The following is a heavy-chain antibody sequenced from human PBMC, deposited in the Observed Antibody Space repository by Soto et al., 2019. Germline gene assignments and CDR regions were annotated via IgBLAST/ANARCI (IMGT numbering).Heavy chain of an antibody. CDR3: ARDYGDYGGRWFDP. J-gene: IGHJ5*02. D-gene: IGHD4-17*01. CDR2: IYYSGST. CDR1: GGSISSSSYY. V-gene: IGHV4-39*02. Sequence: TSETLSLTCTVSGGSISSSSYYWGWIRQPPGKGLEWIGSIYYSGSTYYNPSLKSRVTISVDTSKNQFSLKLSSVTAADTAVYYCARDYGDYGGRWFDPWGQGTLVTVSS.